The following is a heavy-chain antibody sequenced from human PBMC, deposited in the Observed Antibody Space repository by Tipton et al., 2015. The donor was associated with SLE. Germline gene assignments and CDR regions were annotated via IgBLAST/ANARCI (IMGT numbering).Heavy chain of an antibody. CDR2: TYYRSKWYN. CDR1: GDSVSSNSAA. V-gene: IGHV6-1*01. D-gene: IGHD3-22*01. CDR3: ARRVTYYYDSNWFDP. Sequence: GLVKPSQTLSLTCAISGDSVSSNSAAWNWIRQSPSRGLEWLGRTYYRSKWYNDYAVSVKSRITINPDTSKNQFSLKLSSVTAADTAVYYCARRVTYYYDSNWFDPWGQGILVTVSS. J-gene: IGHJ5*02.